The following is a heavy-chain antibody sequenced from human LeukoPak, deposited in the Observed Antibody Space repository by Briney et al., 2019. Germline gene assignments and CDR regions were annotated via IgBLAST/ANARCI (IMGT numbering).Heavy chain of an antibody. V-gene: IGHV5-51*01. J-gene: IGHJ4*02. Sequence: GESLKISCKGSGYSFTSYWIGWVRQMPGKGREWMGIIYPGDSDTRYSPSFQGQVTISADKSISTAHLQWSSLKASDTAMYYCAILSRDDYGDYVISWYFDYWGQGTLVTVSS. CDR2: IYPGDSDT. D-gene: IGHD4-17*01. CDR1: GYSFTSYW. CDR3: AILSRDDYGDYVISWYFDY.